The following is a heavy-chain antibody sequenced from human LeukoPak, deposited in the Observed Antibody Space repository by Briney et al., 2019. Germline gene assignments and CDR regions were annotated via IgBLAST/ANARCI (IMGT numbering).Heavy chain of an antibody. CDR3: ARGFYDAVVTSAFDI. Sequence: RASETLSLTCTVSGGSISSSSYYWGWIRQPPGKGLEWIGSIYYGGSTYYNPSLKSRVTISVDTSKNQFSLKVSSVTAADTAVYYCARGFYDAVVTSAFDIWGQGTMVTVSS. CDR1: GGSISSSSYY. CDR2: IYYGGST. V-gene: IGHV4-39*07. D-gene: IGHD3-22*01. J-gene: IGHJ3*02.